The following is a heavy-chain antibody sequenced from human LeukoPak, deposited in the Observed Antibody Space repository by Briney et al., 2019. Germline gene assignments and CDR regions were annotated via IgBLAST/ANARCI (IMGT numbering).Heavy chain of an antibody. D-gene: IGHD5-18*01. CDR2: IIPIFGTP. J-gene: IGHJ4*02. V-gene: IGHV1-69*13. CDR1: GGTFSTYA. CDR3: ARGAMVTPVSSD. Sequence: SVKVSCKASGGTFSTYAISWVRQAPGQGLEWMGGIIPIFGTPNYAQKFQGRVTITADESTSTAYMELSSLRSEDTAVYYCARGAMVTPVSSDWGQGTLVTVSS.